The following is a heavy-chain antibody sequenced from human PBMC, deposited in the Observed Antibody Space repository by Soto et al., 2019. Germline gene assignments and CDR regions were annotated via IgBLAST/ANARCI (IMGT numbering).Heavy chain of an antibody. D-gene: IGHD3-10*01. CDR1: GFTFSSYV. CDR2: ISGSGGAS. J-gene: IGHJ6*03. CDR3: ARPDGDYFYNHMDV. Sequence: GGSLRPSCVGSGFTFSSYVMSWVRQAPGKGLEGVSVISGSGGASYYADSVKGRFTISRDNSKNTLYLEMKSLGAGDTAVYYCARPDGDYFYNHMDVWGRGTTVTVSS. V-gene: IGHV3-23*01.